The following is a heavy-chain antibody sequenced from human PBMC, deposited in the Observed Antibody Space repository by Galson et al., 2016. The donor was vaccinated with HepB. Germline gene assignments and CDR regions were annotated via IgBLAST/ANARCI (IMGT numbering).Heavy chain of an antibody. CDR3: TKINGHHLAGASDF. Sequence: SVKVSCKASGYIFTSFDIHWMRQAPGQGLEWVGWMNPKTGNTGYAQKFQGRVTLTRDTYTNTAYMELTGLTSEDTALYFCTKINGHHLAGASDFWGQGTQVTVSS. J-gene: IGHJ4*02. CDR2: MNPKTGNT. CDR1: GYIFTSFD. D-gene: IGHD2-8*01. V-gene: IGHV1-8*01.